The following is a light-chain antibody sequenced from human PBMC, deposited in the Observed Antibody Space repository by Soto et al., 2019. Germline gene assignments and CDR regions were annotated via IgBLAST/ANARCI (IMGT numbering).Light chain of an antibody. J-gene: IGKJ1*01. V-gene: IGKV1-39*01. CDR2: TSS. Sequence: DIQMTQSPSSLSASVGERVTITCRTSQSIRNFLNWYQQKPGTVPKLLISTSSTLESGVPSRFSGGGSGTDFTLTINNLQPEDFATYCFQQNYLSPFTFGPGTRVDIK. CDR1: QSIRNF. CDR3: QQNYLSPFT.